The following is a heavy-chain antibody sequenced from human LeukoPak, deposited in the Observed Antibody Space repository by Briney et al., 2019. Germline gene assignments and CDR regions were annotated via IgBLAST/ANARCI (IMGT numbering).Heavy chain of an antibody. J-gene: IGHJ4*02. Sequence: GGSLRLSCAASGFTFSNNAMSWVRQAPGKGLEWVSATSTSGGSAYYADSVKGRFTISRDNSKNTLYLQMDSLRAEDTAVYYCAKDRGVYSNYFDSWGQGTLVTVSS. V-gene: IGHV3-23*01. CDR2: TSTSGGSA. D-gene: IGHD4-11*01. CDR3: AKDRGVYSNYFDS. CDR1: GFTFSNNA.